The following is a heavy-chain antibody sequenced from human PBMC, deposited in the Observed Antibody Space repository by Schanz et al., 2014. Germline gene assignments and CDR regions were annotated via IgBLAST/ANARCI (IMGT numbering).Heavy chain of an antibody. CDR3: ARAPTAYCSDTSCLGTPFDY. Sequence: EVQLVESGGGLVKPGGSLRLSCAASGIDFSSYSMNWVRQAPGKGLEWVSGIEFSGGTTYYADSVKGRFTISRDNSKSMLFLEMSSLRVEDTAVYYCARAPTAYCSDTSCLGTPFDYWGQGTLVTVSS. D-gene: IGHD2-2*01. CDR2: IEFSGGTT. V-gene: IGHV3-23*04. J-gene: IGHJ4*02. CDR1: GIDFSSYS.